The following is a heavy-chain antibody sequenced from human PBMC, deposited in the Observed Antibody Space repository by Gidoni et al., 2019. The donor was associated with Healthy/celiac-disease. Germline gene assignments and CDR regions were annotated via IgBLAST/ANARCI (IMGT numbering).Heavy chain of an antibody. D-gene: IGHD5-18*01. J-gene: IGHJ4*02. CDR3: AWVPTAMDGPFDY. CDR1: GFTFSSYA. Sequence: EAQLVESGGGLVQPGGSLRLSCAASGFTFSSYAMSWVRQAPGKGLEWVSAISGSGGSTYYADSVKGRFTISRDNSKNTLYLQMNSLRAEDTAVYYCAWVPTAMDGPFDYWGQGTLVTVSS. CDR2: ISGSGGST. V-gene: IGHV3-23*04.